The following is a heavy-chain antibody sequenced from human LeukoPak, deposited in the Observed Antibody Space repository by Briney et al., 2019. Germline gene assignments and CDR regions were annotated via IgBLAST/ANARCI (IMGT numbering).Heavy chain of an antibody. CDR3: TTDSGSGVIDY. J-gene: IGHJ4*02. D-gene: IGHD3-10*01. CDR1: GFTFSNAW. V-gene: IGHV3-15*01. Sequence: PGGSLRLSCAASGFTFSNAWMSWVRQAPGNGLEWVGRIKSKTDGGTTDYAAPVKGRFTISRDDSKNTLYLQMNSLKTEDTAVYYCTTDSGSGVIDYWGQGTLVTVSS. CDR2: IKSKTDGGTT.